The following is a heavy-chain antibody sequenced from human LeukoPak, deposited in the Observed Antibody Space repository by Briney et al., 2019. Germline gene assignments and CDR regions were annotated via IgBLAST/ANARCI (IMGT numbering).Heavy chain of an antibody. D-gene: IGHD4/OR15-4a*01. Sequence: PGGSLRLSCAASGFTFSSYSMNWVRQAPGKGPEWVSSISSTSNYIYHADSVKGRFTISRDNAKNSLYLQMNSLRAEDTAVYYCARGRIYGDKSGTYYFDYWGQGTLVTVSS. CDR3: ARGRIYGDKSGTYYFDY. V-gene: IGHV3-21*01. CDR2: ISSTSNYI. J-gene: IGHJ4*02. CDR1: GFTFSSYS.